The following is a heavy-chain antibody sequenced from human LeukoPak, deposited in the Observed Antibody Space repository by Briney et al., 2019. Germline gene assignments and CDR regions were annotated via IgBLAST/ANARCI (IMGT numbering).Heavy chain of an antibody. CDR2: ISGSGGNT. V-gene: IGHV3-23*01. CDR1: GFTFSSHG. D-gene: IGHD3-10*01. J-gene: IGHJ5*02. Sequence: PGGSLRLSCAASGFTFSSHGMNWVRQAPGKGLEWVSGISGSGGNTYYADSVKGRFTISRDNSKNTLYLQMNSLRAEDTAVYYCARGISMRAFDGFDPWGQGTLVTVSS. CDR3: ARGISMRAFDGFDP.